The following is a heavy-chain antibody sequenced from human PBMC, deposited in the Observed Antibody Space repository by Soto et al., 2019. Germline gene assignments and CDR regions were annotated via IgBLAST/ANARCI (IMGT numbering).Heavy chain of an antibody. D-gene: IGHD6-25*01. CDR2: INNDGSST. Sequence: EVQLVESGGGLVQPGGSLRLSCAASGFTFSSYWMHWVRQAPGKGLVWVSRINNDGSSTVYAASVKGRFTISRDNAKNTLYLQMNSRRAEDTAVYYCARARQGYSDYWGQGTLVTVSS. CDR1: GFTFSSYW. J-gene: IGHJ4*02. CDR3: ARARQGYSDY. V-gene: IGHV3-74*01.